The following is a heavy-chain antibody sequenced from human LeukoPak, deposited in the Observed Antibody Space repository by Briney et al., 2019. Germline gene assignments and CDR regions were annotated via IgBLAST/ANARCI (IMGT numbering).Heavy chain of an antibody. J-gene: IGHJ3*02. V-gene: IGHV1-46*01. Sequence: ASVKVSCKASGGTFSSYAISWVRQAPGQGLEWMGIINPSGGSTSYAQKFQGRVTMTRDTSTSTVYMELSSLRSEDTAVYYCARESGVAPGAFDIWGQGTMVTVSS. CDR2: INPSGGST. CDR1: GGTFSSYA. CDR3: ARESGVAPGAFDI. D-gene: IGHD1-26*01.